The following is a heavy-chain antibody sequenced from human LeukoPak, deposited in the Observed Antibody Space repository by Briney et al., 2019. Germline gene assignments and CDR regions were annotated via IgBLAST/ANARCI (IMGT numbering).Heavy chain of an antibody. CDR1: GGSINSNSYY. D-gene: IGHD1-7*01. J-gene: IGHJ3*02. CDR3: ARGPVGGTTYNDGDAFDI. Sequence: SETLSLTCTVSGGSINSNSYYWGWIRQPPGKGLEWIGSIYYSGSTNYNPSLKSRVTISVDTSKNQFSLKLSSVTAADTAVYYCARGPVGGTTYNDGDAFDIWGQGTMVTVSS. CDR2: IYYSGST. V-gene: IGHV4-39*07.